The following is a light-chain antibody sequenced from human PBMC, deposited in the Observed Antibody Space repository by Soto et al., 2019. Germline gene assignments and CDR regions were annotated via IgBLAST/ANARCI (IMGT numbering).Light chain of an antibody. CDR1: QSIGSY. J-gene: IGKJ1*01. Sequence: DIQMTQSPSSLSASVGDRVTITCRASQSIGSYLNWYHQKPGEAPKLLIYDASTLESGVPSRFSGTGSGTEFTFSITSLQPEDFGTYYCQQCYMGWTFGQGTKVDFK. CDR2: DAS. CDR3: QQCYMGWT. V-gene: IGKV1-39*01.